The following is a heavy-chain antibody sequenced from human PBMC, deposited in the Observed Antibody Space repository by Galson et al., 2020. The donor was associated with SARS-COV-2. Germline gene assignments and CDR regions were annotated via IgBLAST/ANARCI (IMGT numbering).Heavy chain of an antibody. D-gene: IGHD6-19*01. CDR3: VKGYLSGWHLAHFDY. J-gene: IGHJ4*02. Sequence: SQTLSLTCTVSGGSVSSSYWSWIRQAPGKGLEWIGFIYFRGGTDYNPSLKSRVTISGDASKNQFSLRLTSVTAADTAVYYCVKGYLSGWHLAHFDYWGQGTLVTVSS. CDR2: IYFRGGT. V-gene: IGHV4-59*02. CDR1: GGSVSSSY.